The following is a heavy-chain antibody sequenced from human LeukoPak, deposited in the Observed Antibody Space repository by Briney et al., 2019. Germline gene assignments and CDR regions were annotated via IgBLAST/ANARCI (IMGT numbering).Heavy chain of an antibody. J-gene: IGHJ4*02. CDR1: GGSISSGGYS. CDR3: ARSGSHYYFDY. Sequence: SETLSLTCAVSGGSISSGGYSWSWIRQPPGKGLEWIGYIYHSGSTYYNPSLKSRVTMSVDKSKNQFSLKLSSVTAADTAVYYCARSGSHYYFDYWGQGTLVTVSS. V-gene: IGHV4-30-2*01. CDR2: IYHSGST. D-gene: IGHD1-26*01.